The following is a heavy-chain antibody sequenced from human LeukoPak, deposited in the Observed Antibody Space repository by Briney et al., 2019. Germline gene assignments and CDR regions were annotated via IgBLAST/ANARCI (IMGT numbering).Heavy chain of an antibody. CDR3: ARGQYCSGGNCYFRYYYFDY. CDR2: ISGGGGST. CDR1: GFTFTSYS. J-gene: IGHJ4*02. Sequence: PGGSLRLSCAASGFTFTSYSMNWVRQAPGKGLEWVSTISGGGGSTYYADSVKGRFTISRDNSKNTLYLQMNSLRAEDTAVYYCARGQYCSGGNCYFRYYYFDYWGQGTLVTVSS. D-gene: IGHD2-15*01. V-gene: IGHV3-23*01.